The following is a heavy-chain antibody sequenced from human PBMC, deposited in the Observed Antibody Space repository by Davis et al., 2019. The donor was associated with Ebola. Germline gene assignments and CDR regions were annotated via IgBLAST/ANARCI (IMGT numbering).Heavy chain of an antibody. J-gene: IGHJ6*02. V-gene: IGHV1-69*13. D-gene: IGHD5-12*01. CDR3: ARGTAKSIVATITHYYYGMDV. CDR2: IIPIFGTA. Sequence: SVKVSCKASGGTFSSYAISWVRQAPGQGLEWMGGIIPIFGTANYAQKFQGRVTITADGSTSTAYMELSSLRSEDTAVYYCARGTAKSIVATITHYYYGMDVWGQGTTVTVSS. CDR1: GGTFSSYA.